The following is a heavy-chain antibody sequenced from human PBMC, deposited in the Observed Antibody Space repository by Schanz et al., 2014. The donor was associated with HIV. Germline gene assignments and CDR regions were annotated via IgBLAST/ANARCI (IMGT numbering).Heavy chain of an antibody. CDR3: ARGYYDSSGYIHAFDI. J-gene: IGHJ3*02. CDR2: IIHNGVI. Sequence: QVQLQQWGAGLLKPSETLSLTCAVYNGSFSEYHWTWIRQSPGKGLEWIGEIIHNGVINYNPSLKTRLTISVDTSKNQFSLKLSSVTAADTAVYYCARGYYDSSGYIHAFDIWGQGTMVTVSS. V-gene: IGHV4-34*02. CDR1: NGSFSEYH. D-gene: IGHD3-22*01.